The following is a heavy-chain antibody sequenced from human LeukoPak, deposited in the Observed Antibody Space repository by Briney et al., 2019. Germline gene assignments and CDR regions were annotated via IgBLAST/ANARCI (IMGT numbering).Heavy chain of an antibody. CDR1: GGSISSYY. CDR3: ARDLDGAVALDY. D-gene: IGHD6-19*01. CDR2: IYYSGST. V-gene: IGHV4-59*01. Sequence: PSETLSLTCTVSGGSISSYYWSWIRQPPGKGLEWIGYIYYSGSTNYNPSLKSRVTISVDTSKNQFSLKLSSVTAADTAVYYCARDLDGAVALDYWGQGTLVTVSS. J-gene: IGHJ4*02.